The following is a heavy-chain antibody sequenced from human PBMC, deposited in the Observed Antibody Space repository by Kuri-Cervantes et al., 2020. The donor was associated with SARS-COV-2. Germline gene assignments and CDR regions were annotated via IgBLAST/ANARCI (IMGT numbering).Heavy chain of an antibody. D-gene: IGHD2/OR15-2a*01. V-gene: IGHV4-59*01. J-gene: IGHJ4*02. CDR1: GFTFSSYS. CDR3: ARDSPPPERPFYAYVLDS. Sequence: GSLRLSCAASGFTFSSYSMNWVRQAPGKGLEWIGYVSYSGTTNYNPSLKSRVTMSLDTSNNQFSLKLNPVTAADTAVYYCARDSPPPERPFYAYVLDSWGQGTLVTVSS. CDR2: VSYSGTT.